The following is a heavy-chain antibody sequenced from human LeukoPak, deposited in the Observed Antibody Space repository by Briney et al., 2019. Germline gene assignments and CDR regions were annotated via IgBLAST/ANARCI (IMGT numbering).Heavy chain of an antibody. Sequence: SETLSLTCAVYGGSFSDYYWSWIRQPPGKGLEWIGEINHSGSTNYNPSLKSRVTISVDTSKNQFSLKLSSVTAADTAVYYCARHQSWSGYYPRPLDYWGQGTLVTVSS. V-gene: IGHV4-34*01. J-gene: IGHJ4*02. CDR1: GGSFSDYY. CDR2: INHSGST. D-gene: IGHD3-3*01. CDR3: ARHQSWSGYYPRPLDY.